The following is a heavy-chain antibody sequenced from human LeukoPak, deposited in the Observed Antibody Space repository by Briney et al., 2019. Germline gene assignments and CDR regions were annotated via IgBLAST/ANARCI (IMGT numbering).Heavy chain of an antibody. Sequence: PGGSLRLSCTASGFTFGDYAMSWVRQAPGKGLEWVGFIRSKAYGGTTEYAASVKGRFTISRDDSKSIAYLQMNSLKTEDTAVYYCTPPQSVVPAAPRGWGQGTLVTVSS. J-gene: IGHJ4*02. V-gene: IGHV3-49*04. CDR1: GFTFGDYA. D-gene: IGHD2-2*01. CDR3: TPPQSVVPAAPRG. CDR2: IRSKAYGGTT.